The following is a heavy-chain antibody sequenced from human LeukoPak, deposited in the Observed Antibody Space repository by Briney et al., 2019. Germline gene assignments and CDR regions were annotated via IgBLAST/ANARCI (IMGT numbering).Heavy chain of an antibody. CDR3: ARDGTDSSGYYYYFDY. CDR2: INPNSGDT. Sequence: ASVKVSCKASGYTFTDYYMNWVRQAPGQGLEWMGWINPNSGDTNYAQKFQGRVTMTRDTSISTAYMELSRLRSDDTAVYYCARDGTDSSGYYYYFDYWGQGTLVTVSS. V-gene: IGHV1-2*02. D-gene: IGHD3-22*01. CDR1: GYTFTDYY. J-gene: IGHJ4*02.